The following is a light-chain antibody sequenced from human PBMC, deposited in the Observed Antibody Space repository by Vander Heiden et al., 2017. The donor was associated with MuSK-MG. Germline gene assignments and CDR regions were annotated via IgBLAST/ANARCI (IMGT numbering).Light chain of an antibody. CDR3: SSHAGSDDLV. V-gene: IGLV2-8*01. CDR2: EGS. Sequence: QSALTQPPSASGSPGQSVTVSCTGTSSDVGGFNYVSWYQQHPGKAPKLMIYEGSKRPAGVPDRFSGSKSGTTASLTVSGLQAEDEADYYCSSHAGSDDLVFGGGTKLTVL. CDR1: SSDVGGFNY. J-gene: IGLJ2*01.